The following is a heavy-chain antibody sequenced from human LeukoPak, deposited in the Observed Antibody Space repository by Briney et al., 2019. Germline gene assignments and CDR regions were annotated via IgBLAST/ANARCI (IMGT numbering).Heavy chain of an antibody. CDR1: GFTFSSYA. D-gene: IGHD5-24*01. V-gene: IGHV3-23*01. J-gene: IGHJ4*02. Sequence: PGGSLRLSCAASGFTFSSYAMGWVRQAPGKGLEWVSAISGSGGSTYYADPVKGRFTISRDNSKNTLYLQMNSLRAEDTAVYYCAKDDGDDYNYSTFDYWGQGTLVTVSS. CDR3: AKDDGDDYNYSTFDY. CDR2: ISGSGGST.